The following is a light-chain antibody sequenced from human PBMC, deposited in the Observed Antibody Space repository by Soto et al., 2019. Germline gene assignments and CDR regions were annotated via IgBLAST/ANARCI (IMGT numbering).Light chain of an antibody. CDR3: MQGTHWPYT. Sequence: DVVMTQSPLSLPVTLGQPASISCRSSQGLVHSDGDTFLSWFQQRPGQSPRRLIYQVSNRDSGVPDRFSSSGSGTDFTLKISRVEAEDVGIYYCMQGTHWPYTFGQGTKLEI. V-gene: IGKV2-30*02. J-gene: IGKJ2*01. CDR2: QVS. CDR1: QGLVHSDGDTF.